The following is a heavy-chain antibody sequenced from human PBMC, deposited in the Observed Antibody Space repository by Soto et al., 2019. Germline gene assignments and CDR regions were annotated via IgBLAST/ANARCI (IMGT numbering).Heavy chain of an antibody. Sequence: GGSLRLSCAASGFTFSSYDMTWVRQAPGKGLEWVSAISGSGVSTYYADSVKGRFTISRDNSKNTLYLQMNSLRAEDTAVYYCARDLRYSSSWYLGAEYFQHWGQGTQVTVSS. CDR2: ISGSGVST. D-gene: IGHD6-13*01. CDR1: GFTFSSYD. CDR3: ARDLRYSSSWYLGAEYFQH. V-gene: IGHV3-23*01. J-gene: IGHJ1*01.